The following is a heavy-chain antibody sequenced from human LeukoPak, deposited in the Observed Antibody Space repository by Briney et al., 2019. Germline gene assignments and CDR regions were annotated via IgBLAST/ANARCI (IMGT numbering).Heavy chain of an antibody. CDR1: GGSISSGNYY. CDR3: ARGWELLNY. D-gene: IGHD4-23*01. Sequence: SETLSLTCSVSGGSISSGNYYWNWIPQPAGKGLDWIGRIHVSGNTNLNPSLKSRVTISVDTSKNQFSLNLRSVTAADTAVYHCARGWELLNYWGRGTLVTFSS. CDR2: IHVSGNT. V-gene: IGHV4-61*02. J-gene: IGHJ4*02.